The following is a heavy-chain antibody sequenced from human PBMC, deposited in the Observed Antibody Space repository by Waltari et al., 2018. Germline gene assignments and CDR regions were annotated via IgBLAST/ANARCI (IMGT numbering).Heavy chain of an antibody. CDR2: IYWNDDK. D-gene: IGHD6-13*01. J-gene: IGHJ6*02. CDR1: GFSLSTSGVG. V-gene: IGHV2-5*01. CDR3: AHRAVGIAIYYYYYGMDV. Sequence: QITLKESGPTLVKPTQTLTLTCTFPGFSLSTSGVGVGWIRQPPGKALEWLTLIYWNDDKRYSPSLKSRLTITKDTSKNQVVLTMTNMDPVDTATYYCAHRAVGIAIYYYYYGMDVWGQGTTVTVSS.